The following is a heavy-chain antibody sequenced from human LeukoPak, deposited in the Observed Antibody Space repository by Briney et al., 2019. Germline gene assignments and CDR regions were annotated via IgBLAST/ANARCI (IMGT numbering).Heavy chain of an antibody. D-gene: IGHD6-19*01. CDR2: ISTTGGST. V-gene: IGHV3-23*01. CDR3: AKNKQWLFDY. J-gene: IGHJ4*02. CDR1: GFTFSSYE. Sequence: PGGSLRLSCAASGFTFSSYEMSWVRQAPGKGLEWVSSISTTGGSTQYADSVKGRFTISRDNSKNTLYLQMNSLRAEDTAVYYCAKNKQWLFDYWGQGSLVTVSS.